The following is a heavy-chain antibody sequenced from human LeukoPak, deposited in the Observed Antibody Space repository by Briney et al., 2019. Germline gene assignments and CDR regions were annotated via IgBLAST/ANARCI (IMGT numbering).Heavy chain of an antibody. CDR2: IKQDGSEK. J-gene: IGHJ3*02. Sequence: QSGGSLRLSCAASGFTFSSYWMSWVRRAPGKGLEWVANIKQDGSEKYSVDSLKGRFTISRDNSKNTLYLQMNSLRAEDTAVYYCAKSTDDYVWGSYRPPLDAFDIWGQGTMVTVSS. CDR3: AKSTDDYVWGSYRPPLDAFDI. CDR1: GFTFSSYW. D-gene: IGHD3-16*02. V-gene: IGHV3-7*03.